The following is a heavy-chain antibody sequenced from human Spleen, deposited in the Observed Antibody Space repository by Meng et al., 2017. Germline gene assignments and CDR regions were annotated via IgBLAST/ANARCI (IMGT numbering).Heavy chain of an antibody. CDR3: ARDSAYYYYGMDV. J-gene: IGHJ6*02. CDR2: INPNSGGT. Sequence: ASVKVSCKASGYSFTGYYMHWVRQAPGQGLEWMGRINPNSGGTNYAQKFRGRVTMTRDTSISTAYMELSRLLSDDTAVYYCARDSAYYYYGMDVWGQGTTVTVSS. CDR1: GYSFTGYY. V-gene: IGHV1-2*06.